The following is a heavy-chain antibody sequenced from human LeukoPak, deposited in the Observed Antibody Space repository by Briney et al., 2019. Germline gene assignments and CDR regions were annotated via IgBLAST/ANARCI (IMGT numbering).Heavy chain of an antibody. V-gene: IGHV1-69*13. D-gene: IGHD4-17*01. CDR2: IIPIFGTA. CDR3: ARDTYGDYSEFDY. CDR1: GGTFSSYA. J-gene: IGHJ4*02. Sequence: ASVKVSCKVSGGTFSSYAISWVRQAPGQGLEWMGGIIPIFGTASYAQKFQGRVTITADESTSTAYMELSSLRSEDTAVYYCARDTYGDYSEFDYWGQGTLVTVSS.